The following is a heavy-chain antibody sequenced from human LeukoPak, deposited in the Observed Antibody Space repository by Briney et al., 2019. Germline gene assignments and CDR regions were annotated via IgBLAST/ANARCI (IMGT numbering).Heavy chain of an antibody. D-gene: IGHD6-19*01. CDR3: AGYSSGWFGAFHI. CDR2: ISSSGGTT. CDR1: GFTFSDYY. J-gene: IGHJ3*02. Sequence: PGGSLRLSCAASGFTFSDYYMNWIRQAPGKGLEWISYISSSGGTTYYADSVKGRFTISRDNAKNSLYLQMNSLRAEDTAVYYCAGYSSGWFGAFHIWGQGTMVTVSS. V-gene: IGHV3-11*04.